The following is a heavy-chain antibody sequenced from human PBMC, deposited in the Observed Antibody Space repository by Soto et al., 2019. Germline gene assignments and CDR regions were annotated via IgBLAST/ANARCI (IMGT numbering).Heavy chain of an antibody. Sequence: SETLSLTCTVSGGSISSYYWGWIRRPPGKGLEWIGSIYYSGSTYYNPSLKSRVTISVDTSKNQFSLKLSSVTAADTAVYYCARRWGYSFDFWGQGTLVTVSS. CDR2: IYYSGST. CDR3: ARRWGYSFDF. J-gene: IGHJ4*02. V-gene: IGHV4-39*01. D-gene: IGHD7-27*01. CDR1: GGSISSYY.